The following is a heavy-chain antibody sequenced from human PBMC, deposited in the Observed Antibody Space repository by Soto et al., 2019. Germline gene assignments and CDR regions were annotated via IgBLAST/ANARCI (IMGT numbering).Heavy chain of an antibody. J-gene: IGHJ4*02. V-gene: IGHV3-7*01. CDR2: ISPAGSEK. Sequence: EVQLVESGGGLVQPGGSLRLSCAASRFTFSKYWMSWVRQAPGKGPEWVANISPAGSEKFYVSSVKGRFTISRDNAENSLFLQMNSLRAEDTAVYYCASDQGYLDYWGQGAPVTVSS. D-gene: IGHD3-16*02. CDR1: RFTFSKYW. CDR3: ASDQGYLDY.